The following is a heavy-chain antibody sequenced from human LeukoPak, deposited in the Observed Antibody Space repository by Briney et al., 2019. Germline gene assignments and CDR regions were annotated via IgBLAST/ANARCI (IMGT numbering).Heavy chain of an antibody. CDR1: GYTFTSYY. CDR3: ARTSGGYYDSSGYYVAEYFLH. D-gene: IGHD3-22*01. CDR2: INPSGGST. V-gene: IGHV1-46*01. J-gene: IGHJ1*01. Sequence: ASVKVACKSSGYTFTSYYIHWVRQTPGQGLEWMGIINPSGGSTSYAQKFQGRVTMTRDTSTSTVYMELSSLRSADTAVYYCARTSGGYYDSSGYYVAEYFLHWGQGTLVTVSS.